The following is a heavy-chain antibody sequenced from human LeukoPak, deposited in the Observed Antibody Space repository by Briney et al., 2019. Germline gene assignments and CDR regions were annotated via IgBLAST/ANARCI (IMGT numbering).Heavy chain of an antibody. CDR1: GFTFGDYG. Sequence: GGSLRLSCTASGFTFGDYGMSWVRQAPGEGLEWVGFIRSKPYGGTTEYAASVKGRFTISRDDSESIAYLQMNSLKTEDTAVYYCTRGDYYDSSGYYLLFDYGGQGTLVTVSS. CDR3: TRGDYYDSSGYYLLFDY. V-gene: IGHV3-49*04. CDR2: IRSKPYGGTT. J-gene: IGHJ4*02. D-gene: IGHD3-22*01.